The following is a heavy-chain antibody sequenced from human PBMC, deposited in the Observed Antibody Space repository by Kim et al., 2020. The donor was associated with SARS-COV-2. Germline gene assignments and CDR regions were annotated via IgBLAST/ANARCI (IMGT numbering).Heavy chain of an antibody. V-gene: IGHV2-5*01. J-gene: IGHJ6*02. CDR3: AHRHQPGYGMDV. Sequence: RYSPSLKSRLTITKDTSKNQVVLTMTNMDPVDTATYYCAHRHQPGYGMDVWGQGTTVTVSS.